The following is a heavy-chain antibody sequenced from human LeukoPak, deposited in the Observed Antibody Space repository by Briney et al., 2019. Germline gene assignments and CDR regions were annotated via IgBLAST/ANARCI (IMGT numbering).Heavy chain of an antibody. Sequence: SETLSLTCTVSGGSISSSSYYWSWSGQPPGKGLEWIGYIYYSGSTNYNPSLKSRVTISVDTSKNQFSLKLSSVTAADTAVYYCARRADYGGNWGAYFDYWGQGTLVTVSS. J-gene: IGHJ4*02. CDR2: IYYSGST. CDR1: GGSISSSSYY. V-gene: IGHV4-61*05. D-gene: IGHD4-23*01. CDR3: ARRADYGGNWGAYFDY.